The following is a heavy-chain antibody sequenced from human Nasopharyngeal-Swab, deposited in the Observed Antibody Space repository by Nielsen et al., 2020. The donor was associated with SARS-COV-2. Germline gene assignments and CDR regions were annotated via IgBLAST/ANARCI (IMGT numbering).Heavy chain of an antibody. CDR2: ISSSGSTM. Sequence: GESLKISCAASGFTFSDYYMSWIRQAPGKGLEWVSYISSSGSTMYYADSVKGRFTISRDNAKNSLYLQMNSLRAEDTAVYYCARGMVSIRAAADCWGQGTLVTVSS. J-gene: IGHJ4*02. CDR3: ARGMVSIRAAADC. CDR1: GFTFSDYY. V-gene: IGHV3-11*04. D-gene: IGHD6-13*01.